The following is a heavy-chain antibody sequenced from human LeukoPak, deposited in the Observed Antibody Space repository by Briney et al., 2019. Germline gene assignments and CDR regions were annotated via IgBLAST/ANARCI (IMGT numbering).Heavy chain of an antibody. CDR1: GFTFSSYG. J-gene: IGHJ4*02. CDR2: IRSSGPSI. Sequence: GGSLRLSCAASGFTFSSYGMHWVRQAPGKGLEWVSYIRSSGPSIYYAGSVKGRFTISRDNAKNSLYLQMNSLRAEDTAVYCCARDGPAAGTEVDYWGQGTLVTVSS. CDR3: ARDGPAAGTEVDY. D-gene: IGHD6-13*01. V-gene: IGHV3-21*01.